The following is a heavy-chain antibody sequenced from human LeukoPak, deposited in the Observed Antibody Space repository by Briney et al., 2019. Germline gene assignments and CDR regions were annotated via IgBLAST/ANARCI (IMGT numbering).Heavy chain of an antibody. CDR2: IYHSGST. CDR3: ARSLLTIFGVASYYFDY. CDR1: GGSISSSNW. V-gene: IGHV4-4*02. J-gene: IGHJ4*02. D-gene: IGHD3-3*01. Sequence: PSGTLSLTCAVSGGSISSSNWWSWVRQPPGKGLEWIGEIYHSGSTNYNPSLKSRVTISVDKSKNQFSLKLSSVTAADTAVYYCARSLLTIFGVASYYFDYWGQGTLVTVSS.